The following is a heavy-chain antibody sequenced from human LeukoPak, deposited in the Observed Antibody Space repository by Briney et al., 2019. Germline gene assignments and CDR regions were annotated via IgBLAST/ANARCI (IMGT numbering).Heavy chain of an antibody. J-gene: IGHJ4*02. CDR3: ARDVGSGWSVGQKGDY. Sequence: PGGSLRLSCAASGFTFSSYWMSWVRQAPGKGLEWVANIKKDGSEKYYVDSVKGRFTISRDNAKNSLYLQMNSLRAEDTAVYYCARDVGSGWSVGQKGDYWGQGTLVTVSS. CDR2: IKKDGSEK. CDR1: GFTFSSYW. V-gene: IGHV3-7*01. D-gene: IGHD6-19*01.